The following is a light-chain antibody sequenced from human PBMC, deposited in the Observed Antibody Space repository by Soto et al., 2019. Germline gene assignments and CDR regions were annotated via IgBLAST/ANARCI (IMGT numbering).Light chain of an antibody. Sequence: EVVMTQSPATLSVSPGERAPLYYRASQSVSSNLAWYQHKPGQALRVLIYGASTRATSIPARFSGSGSGTEFTLTISSLQSEDFAVYSCQQYNDWPPTFGHGTRLEIK. J-gene: IGKJ5*01. CDR3: QQYNDWPPT. CDR1: QSVSSN. V-gene: IGKV3-15*01. CDR2: GAS.